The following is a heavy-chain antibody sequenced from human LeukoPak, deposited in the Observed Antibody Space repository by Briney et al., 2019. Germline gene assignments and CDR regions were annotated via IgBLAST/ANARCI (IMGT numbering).Heavy chain of an antibody. CDR3: ARDRYYDSSGYYTGSGTFDY. Sequence: GGSLRLSCAASGFTLSSYSMNWVRQAPGKGLEWVSSISSSSSYIYYADSVKGRFTISRDNAKNSLYLQMNSLRAEDTAVYYCARDRYYDSSGYYTGSGTFDYWGQGTLVTVSS. V-gene: IGHV3-21*01. CDR2: ISSSSSYI. J-gene: IGHJ4*02. D-gene: IGHD3-22*01. CDR1: GFTLSSYS.